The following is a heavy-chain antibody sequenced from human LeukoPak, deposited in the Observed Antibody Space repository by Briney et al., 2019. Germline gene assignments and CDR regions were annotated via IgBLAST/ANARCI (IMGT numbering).Heavy chain of an antibody. CDR3: AKDSCSHCSSTSCYTFNWFDP. CDR1: GFTYSSYG. D-gene: IGHD2-2*02. J-gene: IGHJ5*02. Sequence: PGGSLRLSCAASGFTYSSYGMHWVRQAPGKGLEWVACIRYDGSNKYYADSGKSRFTISRDQSKHLLELHMNSRRAEDTAVYYGAKDSCSHCSSTSCYTFNWFDPWRQGTLVTVSS. V-gene: IGHV3-30*02. CDR2: IRYDGSNK.